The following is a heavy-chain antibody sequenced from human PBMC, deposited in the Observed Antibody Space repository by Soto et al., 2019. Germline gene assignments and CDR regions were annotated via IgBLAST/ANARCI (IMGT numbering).Heavy chain of an antibody. J-gene: IGHJ6*02. CDR2: IHYSGTT. CDR1: AGSISSDGYY. V-gene: IGHV4-39*01. Sequence: EPLSLTCTVSAGSISSDGYYWGWIRQPPGKGLEWIGSIHYSGTTYYKPSLKSRVIISVGTSKNQFSLKLHSVTAADTAVYYCASHLVPAAIGWGGRIKYGMDVWGQGTTVTVSS. CDR3: ASHLVPAAIGWGGRIKYGMDV. D-gene: IGHD2-2*01.